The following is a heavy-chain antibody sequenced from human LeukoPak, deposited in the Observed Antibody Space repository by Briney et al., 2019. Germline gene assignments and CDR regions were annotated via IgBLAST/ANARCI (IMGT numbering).Heavy chain of an antibody. V-gene: IGHV1-18*01. D-gene: IGHD6-6*01. CDR3: ARGEPTEYSSSSGADFDY. Sequence: ASVKVSCKASGYTFTSYGISWVRQAPGQGLEWMGWISAYNGNTNYAQKFQGRVTMTRDTSTSTVYMELSSLRSEDTAVYYCARGEPTEYSSSSGADFDYWGQGTLVTVSS. CDR1: GYTFTSYG. J-gene: IGHJ4*02. CDR2: ISAYNGNT.